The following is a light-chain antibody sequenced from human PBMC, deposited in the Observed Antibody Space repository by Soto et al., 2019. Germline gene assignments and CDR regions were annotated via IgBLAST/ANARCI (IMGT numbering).Light chain of an antibody. J-gene: IGKJ1*01. CDR3: QQYYDTPWT. V-gene: IGKV4-1*01. Sequence: DIVLTQSPDSLAVSLGERATLNCKSSRSVLYPSTNNNYLAWYQHKPGQPPKLLIYWASTRESGVPDRFSGSGSGTDFTLTISSLQAEDVAVYYCQQYYDTPWTFGQGTKVEIK. CDR2: WAS. CDR1: RSVLYPSTNNNY.